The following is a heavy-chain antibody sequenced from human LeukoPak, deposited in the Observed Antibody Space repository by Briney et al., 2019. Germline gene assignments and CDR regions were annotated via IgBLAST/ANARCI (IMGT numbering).Heavy chain of an antibody. Sequence: GESLKISCKGSGYRFTSYWIGWVRQMPGKGLEWMGIIYPGDSDTRYSPSFQGQVTISADKSITTAYLQWSSLKASDTAIYYCASHLYYYGSGSYTPYYFDYWGQGTLVTVSS. J-gene: IGHJ4*02. D-gene: IGHD3-10*01. CDR2: IYPGDSDT. CDR1: GYRFTSYW. V-gene: IGHV5-51*01. CDR3: ASHLYYYGSGSYTPYYFDY.